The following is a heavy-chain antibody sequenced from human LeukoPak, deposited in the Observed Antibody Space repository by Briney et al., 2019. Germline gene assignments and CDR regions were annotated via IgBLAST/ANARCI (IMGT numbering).Heavy chain of an antibody. Sequence: GGSLRLSCADSGFTLSTYAMNWVRQAPGKGLEWVSGISAGGGSTYCADSVKGRFTISRDNSKNTLYLQMNSLTVEDTAVYYCAKSPRSAADNWFDPWGQGTLVTVSS. J-gene: IGHJ5*02. D-gene: IGHD6-13*01. V-gene: IGHV3-23*01. CDR2: ISAGGGST. CDR1: GFTLSTYA. CDR3: AKSPRSAADNWFDP.